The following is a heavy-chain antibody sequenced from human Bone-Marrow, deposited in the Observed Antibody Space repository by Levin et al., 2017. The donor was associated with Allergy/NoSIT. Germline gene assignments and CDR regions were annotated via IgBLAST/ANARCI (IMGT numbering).Heavy chain of an antibody. CDR3: ARIRVDNSGWPRFYYGMDV. D-gene: IGHD6-19*01. Sequence: SGPTLVKPTQTLTLTCSFSGFSLDTSGMCVTWIRQPPGKALEWLALIDWADDKYYNTSLKSRLTISKDTSKNQVVLTMTNMDPVDTATFYCARIRVDNSGWPRFYYGMDVWGQGTTVTVSS. J-gene: IGHJ6*02. CDR1: GFSLDTSGMC. V-gene: IGHV2-70*01. CDR2: IDWADDK.